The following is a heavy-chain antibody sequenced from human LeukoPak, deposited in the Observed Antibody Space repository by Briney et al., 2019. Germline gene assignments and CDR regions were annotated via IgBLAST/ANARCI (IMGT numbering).Heavy chain of an antibody. V-gene: IGHV3-23*01. CDR2: ITGSGGST. CDR1: GFTFSNYA. J-gene: IGHJ4*02. Sequence: GGSLRLSCAASGFTFSNYAMSWVRQAPGKGLEWVSSITGSGGSTYYADSVKGRFTISRDNSKSTLYLQMNSLTAEDTAVYYCARGGYSGTYYFDYWGQGTLVTVPS. D-gene: IGHD1-26*01. CDR3: ARGGYSGTYYFDY.